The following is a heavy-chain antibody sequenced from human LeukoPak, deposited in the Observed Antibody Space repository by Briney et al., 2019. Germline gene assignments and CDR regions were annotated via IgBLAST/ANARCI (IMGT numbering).Heavy chain of an antibody. J-gene: IGHJ4*02. D-gene: IGHD1-26*01. CDR3: ARGEVGASYYFDY. V-gene: IGHV1-69*04. Sequence: GSSVKVSCKASGGTFSSYAISWVRQAPGQGLEWMGRIIPILGIANYAQKFQGRVTITADKSTSTAYMELSSLRSEDTAVYYCARGEVGASYYFDYWGQGTLVTVSS. CDR2: IIPILGIA. CDR1: GGTFSSYA.